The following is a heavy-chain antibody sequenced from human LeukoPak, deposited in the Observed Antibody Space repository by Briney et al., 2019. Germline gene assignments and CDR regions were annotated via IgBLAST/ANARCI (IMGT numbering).Heavy chain of an antibody. CDR2: ISWNSGSI. Sequence: PGRSLTLSCVASGCIFDDYAMHWVRQAPGKGLEWVSGISWNSGSIGYADSVKGRFTISRDNAKNSLYLQMNSLRAEDTAFYYCAKGTRQFQSSGWYAEFEYWGQGTLVTPYS. D-gene: IGHD6-19*01. CDR1: GCIFDDYA. J-gene: IGHJ4*02. V-gene: IGHV3-9*01. CDR3: AKGTRQFQSSGWYAEFEY.